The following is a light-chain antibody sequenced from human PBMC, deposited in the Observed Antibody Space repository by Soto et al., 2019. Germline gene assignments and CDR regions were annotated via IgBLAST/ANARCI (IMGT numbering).Light chain of an antibody. CDR3: SSYRSSSSYVV. J-gene: IGLJ2*01. CDR1: GNDVGGYNH. CDR2: DVS. V-gene: IGLV2-14*01. Sequence: QSVLTQPASVSGSPGQSITISCTGTGNDVGGYNHVSWYQQHPGKAPKLMIYDVSNRPSGVSNRFSGSKSGNTASLTISGLQAEDEADYYCSSYRSSSSYVVFGGGTKLTVL.